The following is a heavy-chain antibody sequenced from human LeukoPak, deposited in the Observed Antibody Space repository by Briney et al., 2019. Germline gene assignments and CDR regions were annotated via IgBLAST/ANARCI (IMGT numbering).Heavy chain of an antibody. CDR3: AKDGARITIFGVVTFYYYYYGMDV. D-gene: IGHD3-3*01. Sequence: GGSLRLSCAASGFTFSSYGMHWVRQAPGKGLEWVAVISYDGSNKYYADSVKGRFTISRDNSKNTLYLQMNSLRAEDTAVYYCAKDGARITIFGVVTFYYYYYGMDVWGQGTTVTVSS. J-gene: IGHJ6*02. V-gene: IGHV3-30*18. CDR2: ISYDGSNK. CDR1: GFTFSSYG.